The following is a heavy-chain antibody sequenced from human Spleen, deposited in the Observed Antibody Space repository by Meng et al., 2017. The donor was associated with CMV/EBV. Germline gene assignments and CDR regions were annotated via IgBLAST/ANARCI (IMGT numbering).Heavy chain of an antibody. D-gene: IGHD2-21*01. J-gene: IGHJ4*02. CDR1: GCPFGDYG. Sequence: GGSLRLSCAASGCPFGDYGMNWVRQAPGKGLEWVSVISGNGYVRLYADSVEGRFTISRDDFRNTLYLQMDSLRAEDTAVYYCAKYSAVGERLYYFDYWGQGTLVTVSS. CDR2: ISGNGYVR. V-gene: IGHV3-23*01. CDR3: AKYSAVGERLYYFDY.